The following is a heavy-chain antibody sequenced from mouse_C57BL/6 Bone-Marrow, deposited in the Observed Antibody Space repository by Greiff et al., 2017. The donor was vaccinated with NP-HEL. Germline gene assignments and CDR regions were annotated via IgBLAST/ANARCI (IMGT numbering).Heavy chain of an antibody. CDR1: GYTFTSYG. J-gene: IGHJ2*01. CDR3: ANYYYGQSY. D-gene: IGHD1-1*01. CDR2: IYPRSGNT. Sequence: VQLQQSGAELARPGASVKLSCKASGYTFTSYGISWVKQRPGQGLEWIGEIYPRSGNTYYNEKFKGKATLTADKSSSTAYMELRSLTSEDSAVYFCANYYYGQSYGGQGTTLTVSS. V-gene: IGHV1-81*01.